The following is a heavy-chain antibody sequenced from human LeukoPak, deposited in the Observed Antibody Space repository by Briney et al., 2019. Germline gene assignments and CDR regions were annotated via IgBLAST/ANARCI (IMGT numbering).Heavy chain of an antibody. CDR2: IYYSGST. J-gene: IGHJ4*02. CDR3: AGTGYSSSFDY. CDR1: GGSISSYY. D-gene: IGHD6-13*01. V-gene: IGHV4-59*01. Sequence: SETLSLTCTVSGGSISSYYWSWIRQPPGKGLEWIGYIYYSGSTNYNPSLKSRVTISVDTSKNQFSLKLSSVTAADTAVYYCAGTGYSSSFDYWGQGTLVTVSS.